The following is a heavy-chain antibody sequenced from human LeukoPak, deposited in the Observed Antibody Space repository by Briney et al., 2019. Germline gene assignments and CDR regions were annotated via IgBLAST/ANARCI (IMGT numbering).Heavy chain of an antibody. D-gene: IGHD6-19*01. CDR3: ARGAPYSSGWYRFDY. Sequence: PSETLSLTCAVYGGSFSGYYWSWIRQPPGKGLEWIGEINHSGSTNYNPSLKSRVTISVDTSKNQFSLKLSSVTAADTAVYYCARGAPYSSGWYRFDYWGQGTLVTVSS. CDR2: INHSGST. V-gene: IGHV4-34*01. J-gene: IGHJ4*02. CDR1: GGSFSGYY.